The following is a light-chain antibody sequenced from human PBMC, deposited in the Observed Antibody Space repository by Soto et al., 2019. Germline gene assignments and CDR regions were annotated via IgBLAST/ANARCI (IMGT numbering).Light chain of an antibody. CDR3: QQYNTCPLT. Sequence: DIQMTQSPSTLSASVGDRVTITCRASQSISTWLAWYQQKPGKAPKLLIYKASSLEGGVPSRFSGSGSGSDFNITISSLQPDDFATYYCQQYNTCPLTFGGGTTVEIK. CDR1: QSISTW. J-gene: IGKJ4*01. V-gene: IGKV1-5*03. CDR2: KAS.